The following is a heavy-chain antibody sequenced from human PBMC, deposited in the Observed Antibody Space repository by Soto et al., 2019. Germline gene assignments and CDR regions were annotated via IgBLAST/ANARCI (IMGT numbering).Heavy chain of an antibody. CDR1: GFTVSSNY. Sequence: EVQLVESGGGLVQPGGSLRLSCAPSGFTVSSNYMSWVRQAPGKGLEWVSVIYSGGSTYYADSVKGRFTISRHNSKNTLYRQMNSLRAEDTAVYYCARARSGRHYYSYYMDVWGKGTTVTFSS. J-gene: IGHJ6*03. V-gene: IGHV3-53*04. CDR2: IYSGGST. CDR3: ARARSGRHYYSYYMDV.